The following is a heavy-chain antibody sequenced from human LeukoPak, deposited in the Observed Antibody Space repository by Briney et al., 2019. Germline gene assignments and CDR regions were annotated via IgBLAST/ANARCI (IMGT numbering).Heavy chain of an antibody. CDR1: GFTFDDYA. D-gene: IGHD2-15*01. CDR2: ISWNSGSI. Sequence: GGSLRLSCAASGFTFDDYAMHWVRQAPGKGLEWVSGISWNSGSIGYADSVKGRFTISRDNAKNSLYLQMNSLRAEDTAMYYCVRDRGYCSGGTCYALWDYWGQGTLVTVSS. V-gene: IGHV3-9*01. CDR3: VRDRGYCSGGTCYALWDY. J-gene: IGHJ4*02.